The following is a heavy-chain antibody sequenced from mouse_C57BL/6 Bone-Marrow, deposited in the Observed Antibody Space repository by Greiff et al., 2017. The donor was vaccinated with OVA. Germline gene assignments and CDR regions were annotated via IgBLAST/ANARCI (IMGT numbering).Heavy chain of an antibody. J-gene: IGHJ1*03. Sequence: EVQLQESGPELVKPGASVKIPCKASGYTFTDYNMDWVKQSHGKSLEWIGDINPNNGGTIYNQKFKGKATLTVDKSSSTAYIELRSLTSEDTAVYYCARGSNCYWWYFDVWGTGTTVTVSS. V-gene: IGHV1-18*01. D-gene: IGHD2-5*01. CDR1: GYTFTDYN. CDR3: ARGSNCYWWYFDV. CDR2: INPNNGGT.